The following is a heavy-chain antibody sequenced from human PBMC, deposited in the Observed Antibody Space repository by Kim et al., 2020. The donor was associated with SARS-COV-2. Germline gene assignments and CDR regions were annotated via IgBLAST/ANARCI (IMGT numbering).Heavy chain of an antibody. V-gene: IGHV3-9*01. CDR1: GFTFGDTA. D-gene: IGHD4-17*01. CDR2: ISWNSGSK. J-gene: IGHJ4*02. Sequence: GGSLRLSCAASGFTFGDTAMHWVRQGPGKGLEWVSGISWNSGSKGYAESVKGRFVIIRDNAKNCLYLQLNNLRVEDTGLYYCVKGYGDQRLDVWGQGTLVTVSS. CDR3: VKGYGDQRLDV.